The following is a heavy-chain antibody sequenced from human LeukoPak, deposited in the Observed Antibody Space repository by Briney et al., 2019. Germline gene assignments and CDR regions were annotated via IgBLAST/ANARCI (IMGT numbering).Heavy chain of an antibody. D-gene: IGHD6-19*01. J-gene: IGHJ4*02. V-gene: IGHV3-48*03. Sequence: GGSLRLSCAASGFTFSSYEMNWVRQAPGKGLEWVSYISSSGSTIYYADSVKGRFTISRDNAKNSLYLQMNSLRAEDTAVYYCARWEGRRGWYYFDYWGQGTLVTVSS. CDR2: ISSSGSTI. CDR3: ARWEGRRGWYYFDY. CDR1: GFTFSSYE.